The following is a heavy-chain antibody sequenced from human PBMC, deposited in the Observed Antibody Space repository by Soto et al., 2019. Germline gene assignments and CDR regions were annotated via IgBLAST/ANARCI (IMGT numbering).Heavy chain of an antibody. Sequence: ASVKVSCKASGYTFTSYGISWVRQAPGQGLEWMGWISAYNGNTNYAQKLQGRVTMTTDTSTSTAYMELRSLRSDDTAVYYCARVRYYDSSGYRGAFDIWGQGTMVTVSS. D-gene: IGHD3-22*01. J-gene: IGHJ3*02. CDR2: ISAYNGNT. V-gene: IGHV1-18*01. CDR3: ARVRYYDSSGYRGAFDI. CDR1: GYTFTSYG.